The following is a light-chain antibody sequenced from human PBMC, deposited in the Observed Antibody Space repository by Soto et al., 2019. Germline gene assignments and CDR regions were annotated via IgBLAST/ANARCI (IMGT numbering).Light chain of an antibody. CDR2: DDN. CDR1: SSNIGGNS. V-gene: IGLV1-51*01. CDR3: GSWDSRLSAYG. J-gene: IGLJ1*01. Sequence: SVLTQPPSVSAAPGQKVTISCSGSSSNIGGNSVSWYQQLPGTAPKLLIYDDNKRPSGIPDRFSGSKSGTSATLGITGFQTGDEADYYCGSWDSRLSAYGFGTETKVTVL.